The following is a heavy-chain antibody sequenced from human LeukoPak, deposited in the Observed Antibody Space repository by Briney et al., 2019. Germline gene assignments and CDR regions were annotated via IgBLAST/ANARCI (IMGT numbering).Heavy chain of an antibody. D-gene: IGHD3-3*01. V-gene: IGHV1-69*05. CDR3: AREWLSHDFWSGYLDY. J-gene: IGHJ4*02. CDR2: IIPIFGRA. CDR1: GGTFSSYA. Sequence: ASVKVSCKASGGTFSSYAISWVRQAPGQGLEWMGGIIPIFGRANYAQKFQGRVTITTDESTSTAYMELSSLRSEDTAVYSCAREWLSHDFWSGYLDYWGQGTLVTVSS.